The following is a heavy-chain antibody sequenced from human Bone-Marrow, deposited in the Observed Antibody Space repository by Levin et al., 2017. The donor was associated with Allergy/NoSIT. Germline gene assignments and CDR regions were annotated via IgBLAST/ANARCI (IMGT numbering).Heavy chain of an antibody. D-gene: IGHD6-19*01. CDR2: ISASSSYI. Sequence: PGGSLRLSCAGSGFTFSSYSMNWVRQAPGKGLEWVSSISASSSYIHYADSVKGRFTISRDNAKNSLYLQMNSLRAEDTAVYYCARVCSNGWYNPSATDVWGQGTTVTVSS. J-gene: IGHJ6*02. CDR1: GFTFSSYS. CDR3: ARVCSNGWYNPSATDV. V-gene: IGHV3-21*01.